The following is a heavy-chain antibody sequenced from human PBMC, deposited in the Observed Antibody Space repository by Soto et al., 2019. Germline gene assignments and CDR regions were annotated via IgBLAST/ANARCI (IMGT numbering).Heavy chain of an antibody. J-gene: IGHJ6*02. CDR2: MNPNSGNT. CDR1: GYTFTSYD. V-gene: IGHV1-8*01. D-gene: IGHD2-15*01. CDR3: ARGDGSGGFYYYGMDV. Sequence: QVQLVQSGAEVKKPGASVKVSCKASGYTFTSYDINWVRQATGQGLEWMGWMNPNSGNTGYAQKCQCRVTMTRNTSISTAYMELSSLRSEDTAVYYCARGDGSGGFYYYGMDVWGQGTTVTVSS.